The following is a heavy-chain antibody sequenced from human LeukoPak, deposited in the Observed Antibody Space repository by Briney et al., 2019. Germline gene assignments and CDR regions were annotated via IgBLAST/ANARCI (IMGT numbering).Heavy chain of an antibody. J-gene: IGHJ4*02. CDR3: AREYDFWSGSTYVDY. V-gene: IGHV3-7*01. CDR1: GFTFSSYW. CDR2: IKQDGSEK. D-gene: IGHD3-3*01. Sequence: SGGSLRLSRAASGFTFSSYWMSWVRQAPGKGLEWVANIKQDGSEKYYVDSVKGRFTIPRDNAKNSLYLRMNSLRAEDTAVYYCAREYDFWSGSTYVDYWGQGTLVTVSS.